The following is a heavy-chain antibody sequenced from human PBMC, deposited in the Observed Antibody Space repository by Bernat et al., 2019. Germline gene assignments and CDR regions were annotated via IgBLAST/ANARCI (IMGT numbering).Heavy chain of an antibody. CDR2: IKSKTDGETT. Sequence: EVQLLESGGGLVKPGGSLRLSCAASGFTFSNAWMSWVRQAPGKGLEWVGRIKSKTDGETTDYAAPVKGRFTISRDDSKNTLYLQMNSLKTEDTAVYYCTTTLYSSSWNWGQGTLVTVSS. V-gene: IGHV3-15*01. D-gene: IGHD6-13*01. CDR1: GFTFSNAW. CDR3: TTTLYSSSWN. J-gene: IGHJ4*02.